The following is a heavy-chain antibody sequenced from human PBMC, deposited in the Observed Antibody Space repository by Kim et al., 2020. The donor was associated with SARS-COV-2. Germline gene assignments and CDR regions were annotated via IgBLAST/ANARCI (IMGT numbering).Heavy chain of an antibody. J-gene: IGHJ6*02. Sequence: SVKVSCKASGGTFSSYAISWVRQAPGQGLEWMGGIIPIFGTANYAQKFQGRVTITADESTSTAYMELSSLRSEDTAVYYCARDGGGITMVRGVIGNYYYVMDVLGQGTTVTVSS. CDR2: IIPIFGTA. V-gene: IGHV1-69*13. CDR1: GGTFSSYA. D-gene: IGHD3-10*01. CDR3: ARDGGGITMVRGVIGNYYYVMDV.